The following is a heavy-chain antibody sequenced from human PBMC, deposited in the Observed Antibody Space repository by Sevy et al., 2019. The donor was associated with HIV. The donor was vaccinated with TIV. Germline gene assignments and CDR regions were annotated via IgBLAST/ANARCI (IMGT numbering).Heavy chain of an antibody. J-gene: IGHJ4*02. CDR2: IYYNGHI. D-gene: IGHD1-26*01. CDR1: GGSITSLY. Sequence: SETLSLTCTVSGGSITSLYWNWIRQPPGKGLEWIANIYYNGHINHNPSLKSRVTLSLDTSKNQFSPRLSSVTAADTAMYYCAGENAWGRGYSWGQGTLVTVSS. V-gene: IGHV4-59*08. CDR3: AGENAWGRGYS.